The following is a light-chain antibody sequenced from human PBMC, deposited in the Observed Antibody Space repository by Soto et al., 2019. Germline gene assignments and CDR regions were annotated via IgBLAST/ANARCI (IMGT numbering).Light chain of an antibody. CDR1: NSDVGRYKL. CDR3: SSYTTSSTLI. J-gene: IGLJ2*01. Sequence: QSALTQPASVSGSPGQSITISCTGTNSDVGRYKLVSRYQQHPGKAPKLMIFDVTNRPSGVSNRFSGSKSGNTASLTISGLQAEDEADYYCSSYTTSSTLIFGGGTKLTVL. CDR2: DVT. V-gene: IGLV2-14*03.